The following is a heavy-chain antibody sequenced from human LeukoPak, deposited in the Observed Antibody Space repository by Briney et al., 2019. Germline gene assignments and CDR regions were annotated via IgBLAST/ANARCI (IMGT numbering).Heavy chain of an antibody. CDR3: ARGTGDGTDSFDY. CDR2: IYYSGST. V-gene: IGHV4-30-4*08. D-gene: IGHD7-27*01. J-gene: IGHJ4*02. Sequence: PSETLSLTCTVSGGSISSGDYYWSWIRQPPGKGLEWIGYIYYSGSTYYNPSLKSRVTISVGTSKNQFSLKLSSVTAADTAVYYCARGTGDGTDSFDYWGQGTLVTVSS. CDR1: GGSISSGDYY.